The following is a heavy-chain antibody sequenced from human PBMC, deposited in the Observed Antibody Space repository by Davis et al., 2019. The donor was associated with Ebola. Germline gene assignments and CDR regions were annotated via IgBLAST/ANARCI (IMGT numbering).Heavy chain of an antibody. CDR3: TKGQGYFLDY. J-gene: IGHJ4*02. CDR2: ISYDGRNK. CDR1: GFSFSSYA. Sequence: GESLKISCAASGFSFSSYAMHWVRQAPGKGLEWVAFISYDGRNKYYADSVKGRFTFSRDNSKNTLYLQMDTLRVEDTALYYCTKGQGYFLDYWGQGTRVTVSS. D-gene: IGHD6-13*01. V-gene: IGHV3-30*02.